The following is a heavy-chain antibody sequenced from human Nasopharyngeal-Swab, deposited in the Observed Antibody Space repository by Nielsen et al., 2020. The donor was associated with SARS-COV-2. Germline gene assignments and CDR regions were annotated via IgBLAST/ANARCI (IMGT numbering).Heavy chain of an antibody. CDR3: ARGSYSSSSYYYYGMDV. J-gene: IGHJ6*02. V-gene: IGHV1-18*01. CDR1: GGIFSNYA. D-gene: IGHD6-6*01. Sequence: ASVKVSCKASGGIFSNYAVIWVRQAPGQGLEWMGWISAYNGNTNYAQKLQGRVTMTTDTSTSTAYMELRSLRSDDTAVYYCARGSYSSSSYYYYGMDVWGQGTTVTVSS. CDR2: ISAYNGNT.